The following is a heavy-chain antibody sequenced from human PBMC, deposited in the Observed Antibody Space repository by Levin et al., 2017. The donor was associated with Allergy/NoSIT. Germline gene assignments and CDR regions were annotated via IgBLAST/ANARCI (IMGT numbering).Heavy chain of an antibody. CDR3: ARDSGP. CDR1: GGSISSYY. D-gene: IGHD3-10*01. Sequence: GSLRLSCTVSGGSISSYYWSWIRQPAGKGLEWIGRIYTSGSTNYNPSLKSRVTMSVDTSKNQFSLKLSSVTAADTAVYYGARDSGPWGQGTLVTVSS. J-gene: IGHJ5*02. CDR2: IYTSGST. V-gene: IGHV4-4*07.